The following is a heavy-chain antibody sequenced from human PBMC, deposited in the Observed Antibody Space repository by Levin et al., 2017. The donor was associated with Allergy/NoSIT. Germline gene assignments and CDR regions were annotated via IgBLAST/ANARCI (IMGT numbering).Heavy chain of an antibody. CDR1: GGTFSSYA. D-gene: IGHD6-6*01. CDR3: ARDREQLALFDY. CDR2: IIPIFGTA. J-gene: IGHJ4*02. V-gene: IGHV1-69*13. Sequence: SVKVSCKASGGTFSSYAISWVRQAPGQGLEWMGGIIPIFGTANYAQKFQGRVTITADESTSTAYMELSSLRSEDTAVYYCARDREQLALFDYWGQGTLVTVSS.